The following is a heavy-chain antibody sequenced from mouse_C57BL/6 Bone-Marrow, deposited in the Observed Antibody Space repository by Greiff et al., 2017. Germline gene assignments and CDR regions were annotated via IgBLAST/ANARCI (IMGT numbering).Heavy chain of an antibody. Sequence: QVQLQQPGAELVKPGASVKLSCKASGHTFTSYWMQWVKQRPGQGLEWIGEIDPSDSYTNYNQKFKGKATLTVDTSSSTAYMQLSSLTSEDSAVYYCAREGAYWGQGTLVTVSA. CDR1: GHTFTSYW. CDR3: AREGAY. J-gene: IGHJ3*01. V-gene: IGHV1-50*01. CDR2: IDPSDSYT.